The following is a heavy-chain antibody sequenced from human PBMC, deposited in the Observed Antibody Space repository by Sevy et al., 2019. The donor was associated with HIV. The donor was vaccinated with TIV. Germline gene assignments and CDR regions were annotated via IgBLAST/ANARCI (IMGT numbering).Heavy chain of an antibody. V-gene: IGHV3-11*01. CDR2: ISSSGSTI. Sequence: GGPLRLSCAASGFTFSDYYMSWIRQAPGKGLEWVSYISSSGSTIYYADSVKGRFTISRDNAKNSLYLQMNSLRAEDTAVYYCARDSGYSYGPTYYYYGMDVWGQGTTVTVSS. CDR1: GFTFSDYY. J-gene: IGHJ6*02. D-gene: IGHD5-18*01. CDR3: ARDSGYSYGPTYYYYGMDV.